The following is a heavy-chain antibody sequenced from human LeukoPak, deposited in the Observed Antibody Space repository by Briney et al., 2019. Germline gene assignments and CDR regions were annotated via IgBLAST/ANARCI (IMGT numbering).Heavy chain of an antibody. CDR3: ARDQYCSSTSCSRPALRRYYYYYGMDV. V-gene: IGHV3-30*04. D-gene: IGHD2-2*01. Sequence: GRSLRLSCAASGFTFSSYAMHWVRQAPGKGLEWVAVISYDGSNKYYADSVKGRFTISRDNTKTTLYLQMTSLRAEDTAVYYCARDQYCSSTSCSRPALRRYYYYYGMDVGGQGTTVTVSS. J-gene: IGHJ6*02. CDR1: GFTFSSYA. CDR2: ISYDGSNK.